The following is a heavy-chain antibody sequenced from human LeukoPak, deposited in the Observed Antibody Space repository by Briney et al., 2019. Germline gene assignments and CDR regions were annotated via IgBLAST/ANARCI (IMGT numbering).Heavy chain of an antibody. V-gene: IGHV3-74*01. CDR1: GFTFRSYW. D-gene: IGHD3-16*01. CDR3: TTLLYYDHAFDI. J-gene: IGHJ3*02. Sequence: GGSLRLSCAASGFTFRSYWMHWVRHAPGKGLMWVSRINGDGSSTSCADSVKGRFTVSRDNAKNTFYMEMNSLRAEDTAVYYCTTLLYYDHAFDIWGQGTMVTVPS. CDR2: INGDGSST.